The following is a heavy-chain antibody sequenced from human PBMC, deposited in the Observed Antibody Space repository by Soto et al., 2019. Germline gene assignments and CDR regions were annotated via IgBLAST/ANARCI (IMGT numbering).Heavy chain of an antibody. CDR2: VKSKTDGGTT. D-gene: IGHD3-22*01. J-gene: IGHJ4*02. CDR3: TTDHPYNYDSSCYDH. Sequence: GGSLRLSCAASGFTFSNAWMNWVRQAPGRGLEWVGHVKSKTDGGTTDYAAPVKGRCTISRDDSKNTVFLQMNNLKTEDTAVYYCTTDHPYNYDSSCYDHWGTGTLVTVDS. V-gene: IGHV3-15*07. CDR1: GFTFSNAW.